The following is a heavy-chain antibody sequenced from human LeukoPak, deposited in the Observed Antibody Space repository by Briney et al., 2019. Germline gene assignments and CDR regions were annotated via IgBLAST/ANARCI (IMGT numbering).Heavy chain of an antibody. CDR1: GFTFNTYW. CDR2: IKEDGSEK. D-gene: IGHD6-13*01. Sequence: GGSLRLSCAASGFTFNTYWMTWIRQAPGKGLEWVANIKEDGSEKYFVDSVKGRFTISRDNAKNSLYLQMNSLGAEDTAVYYCVRVSLAAGGSDHWGQGTLVTVSS. CDR3: VRVSLAAGGSDH. V-gene: IGHV3-7*01. J-gene: IGHJ5*02.